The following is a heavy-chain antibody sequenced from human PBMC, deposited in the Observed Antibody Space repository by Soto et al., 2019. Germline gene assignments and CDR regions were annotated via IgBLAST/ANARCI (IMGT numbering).Heavy chain of an antibody. Sequence: EVQLLESGGGLVQPGGSLRLSCAASGFSFSSYVMSWVRQAPGEGLEWVSTLGASGNTYYADSVKGRFTISRDNSKSTLYLQMSSLRPEDAAVYYCASRGSGKQHYFDYWGQGTLLTVSS. CDR2: LGASGNT. D-gene: IGHD3-10*01. J-gene: IGHJ4*02. CDR1: GFSFSSYV. V-gene: IGHV3-23*01. CDR3: ASRGSGKQHYFDY.